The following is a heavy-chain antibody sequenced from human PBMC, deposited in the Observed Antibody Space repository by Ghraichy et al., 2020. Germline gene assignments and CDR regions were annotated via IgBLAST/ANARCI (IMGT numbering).Heavy chain of an antibody. CDR3: AKGGWYLWGFDP. V-gene: IGHV4-4*02. J-gene: IGHJ5*02. D-gene: IGHD6-19*01. Sequence: ESLNISCAVSGGSISSSNWWSWVRQPPGKGLEWIGEIYHSGSTNYNPSLKSRVTISVDKSKNQFSLKLSSVTAADTAVYYCAKGGWYLWGFDPWGQGTLVTVSS. CDR1: GGSISSSNW. CDR2: IYHSGST.